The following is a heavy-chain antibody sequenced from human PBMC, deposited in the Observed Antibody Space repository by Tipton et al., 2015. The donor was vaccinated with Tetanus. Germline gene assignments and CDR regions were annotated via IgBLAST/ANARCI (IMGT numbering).Heavy chain of an antibody. V-gene: IGHV3-74*01. D-gene: IGHD1-1*01. CDR1: GFTFRNYW. Sequence: SLRLSCAASGFTFRNYWMHWVRQAPGKGLVWVSRINGEASDTGYADSVKGRFTISRDHAKNTVYLQMNSLRAEDTAVYFCARRSLTNYGLDVWGQGTPVTVSS. J-gene: IGHJ6*02. CDR2: INGEASDT. CDR3: ARRSLTNYGLDV.